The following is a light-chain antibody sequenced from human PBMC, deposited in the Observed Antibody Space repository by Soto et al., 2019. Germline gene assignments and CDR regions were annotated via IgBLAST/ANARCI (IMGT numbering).Light chain of an antibody. Sequence: EIVLTQSPGTLSLSPGERATLSCRAGQSVSSSYLAWYQQKPGQAPRLLLYGASTRATGIPVRFSGSGFGTEFTLTISSLEPEDSAVYYCQQRHMWPITFGQGTRLEIK. CDR3: QQRHMWPIT. V-gene: IGKV3D-20*02. CDR1: QSVSSSY. CDR2: GAS. J-gene: IGKJ5*01.